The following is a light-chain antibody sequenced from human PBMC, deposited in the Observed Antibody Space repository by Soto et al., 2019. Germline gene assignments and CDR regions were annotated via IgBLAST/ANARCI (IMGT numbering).Light chain of an antibody. CDR3: QVWASSSGQHV. V-gene: IGLV3-21*02. CDR2: DDN. J-gene: IGLJ1*01. Sequence: SYELSQPHSVSAAPGQTADITCGGDNIGSKSVHWYQRKAGQAPVLVVFDDNARPSGVPERFSGSKSGNTATLTISRLATGDEADYHCQVWASSSGQHVFGSATKVTVL. CDR1: NIGSKS.